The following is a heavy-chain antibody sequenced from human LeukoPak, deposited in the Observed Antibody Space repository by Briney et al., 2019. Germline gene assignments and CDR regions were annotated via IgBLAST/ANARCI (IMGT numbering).Heavy chain of an antibody. V-gene: IGHV1-2*02. CDR1: VYTFTGYY. J-gene: IGHJ3*02. CDR2: IYLNRGGT. Sequence: ASVNDSCMSSVYTFTGYYMYAVRPAPGQGVEWMGWIYLNRGGTKYAQKLQGRVTMTRDTSISTAYMELSRLRSDDTAVYYCARVAIVVVVAATPPHDAFDIWGQGTMVTVSS. D-gene: IGHD2-15*01. CDR3: ARVAIVVVVAATPPHDAFDI.